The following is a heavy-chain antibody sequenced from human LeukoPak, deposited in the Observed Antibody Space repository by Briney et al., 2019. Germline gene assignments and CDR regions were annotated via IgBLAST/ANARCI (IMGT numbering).Heavy chain of an antibody. J-gene: IGHJ4*02. CDR2: IYPGVAAN. Sequence: GESLNISCQGSGYRFTSYWIGWVRQMPGKGLEWMEVIYPGVAANRTNPFFQGEVTIPDDKSISNAYLQWRSLKASATAMIYCASRYGSGYYYFDYWGQGTLVTVSS. V-gene: IGHV5-51*01. CDR1: GYRFTSYW. D-gene: IGHD3-10*01. CDR3: ASRYGSGYYYFDY.